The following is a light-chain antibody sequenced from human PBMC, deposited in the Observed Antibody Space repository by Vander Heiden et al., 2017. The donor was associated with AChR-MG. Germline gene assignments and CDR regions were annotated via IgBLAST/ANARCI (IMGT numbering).Light chain of an antibody. CDR2: DVS. Sequence: QSALTQPVSVSGSPGQSITISCTGTSSDVGGYNYVSWYQQHPGKAPKLMMYDVSKRPSGVSNRFSGSKSGNTASLIISGLQAEDEADYYCSSYTSSSTLSVFGTGTKVTVL. J-gene: IGLJ1*01. CDR3: SSYTSSSTLSV. CDR1: SSDVGGYNY. V-gene: IGLV2-14*01.